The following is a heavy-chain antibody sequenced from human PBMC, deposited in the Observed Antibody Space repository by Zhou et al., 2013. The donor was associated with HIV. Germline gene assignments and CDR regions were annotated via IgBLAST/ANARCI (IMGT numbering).Heavy chain of an antibody. CDR1: GYTFIEYY. Sequence: QVQLVQSGAEVKKPGASVKVSCKASGYTFIEYYIHWVRQAPGQGLEWMGWISTYNGNTNYAQKLHGRITVTTDTSTSTAYMELRSLRSDDTAVYYCARRPNWWEGYFDLWGRGTLVTVSS. V-gene: IGHV1-18*04. CDR3: ARRPNWWEGYFDL. D-gene: IGHD2-8*02. J-gene: IGHJ2*01. CDR2: ISTYNGNT.